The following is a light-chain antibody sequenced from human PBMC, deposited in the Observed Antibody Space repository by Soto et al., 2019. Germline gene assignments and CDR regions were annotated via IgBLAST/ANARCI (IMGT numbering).Light chain of an antibody. J-gene: IGLJ1*01. V-gene: IGLV2-14*01. Sequence: QSALTQPASVSGSPGQSITISFTGTSSEVGGYNYVSWYQQHPGKAPKFMIYDVSNRPSGVSNRFSGSKSGNTASLTISGLQAEDEADYYCSSYTSSSSLYVFGTGTKVTVL. CDR3: SSYTSSSSLYV. CDR2: DVS. CDR1: SSEVGGYNY.